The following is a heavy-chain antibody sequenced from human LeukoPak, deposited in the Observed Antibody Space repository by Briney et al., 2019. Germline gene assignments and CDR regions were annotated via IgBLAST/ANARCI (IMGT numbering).Heavy chain of an antibody. CDR3: AKYFGFCGFTGCSAGWCMDV. J-gene: IGHJ6*03. CDR1: GFTFSRFA. D-gene: IGHD2-2*01. V-gene: IGHV3-23*01. Sequence: GSLRLSSAASGFTFSRFAMGWVRQPPGKGLEWVSTISNIGDTYFADSVKGRFTISRDNSKDPPYLQMSSLRAEDMAVYYCAKYFGFCGFTGCSAGWCMDVWGTGTTVTVSS. CDR2: ISNIGDT.